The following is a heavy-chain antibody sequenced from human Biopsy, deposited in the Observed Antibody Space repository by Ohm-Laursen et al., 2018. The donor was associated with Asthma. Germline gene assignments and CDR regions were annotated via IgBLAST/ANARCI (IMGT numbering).Heavy chain of an antibody. D-gene: IGHD3-22*01. CDR1: GGSINNFY. Sequence: GTLSLTCPVSGGSINNFYWGWIRQPPGKGLEYIGYTHYSGTTNTDPSLTGRVNMSVDTSKNQFSLKVTSVTAADTAVYFCARVRGAFYESSVKNAFDVWGQGTMVTVSS. CDR2: THYSGTT. J-gene: IGHJ3*01. CDR3: ARVRGAFYESSVKNAFDV. V-gene: IGHV4-59*01.